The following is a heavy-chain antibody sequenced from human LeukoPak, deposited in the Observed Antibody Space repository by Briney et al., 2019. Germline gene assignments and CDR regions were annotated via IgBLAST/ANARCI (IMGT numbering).Heavy chain of an antibody. J-gene: IGHJ6*02. CDR2: FDPEDGET. V-gene: IGHV1-24*01. CDR1: GYTLSELS. D-gene: IGHD6-19*01. CDR3: ATKWEWLVGRNYYYYGMDV. Sequence: ASVKVSCKVSGYTLSELSMHWVRQAPGQGLEWMGGFDPEDGETIYAQKFQGRVTMTEDTSTETAYMELSSLRSEDTAVYYCATKWEWLVGRNYYYYGMDVWGQGTTVTVSS.